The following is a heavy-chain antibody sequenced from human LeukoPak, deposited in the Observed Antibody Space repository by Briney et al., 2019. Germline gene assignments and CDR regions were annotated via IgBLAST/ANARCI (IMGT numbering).Heavy chain of an antibody. CDR3: ARHLGSSELDY. D-gene: IGHD2-15*01. CDR2: IDPGTSDA. CDR1: GYTFTSYW. Sequence: GESLKISCKGSGYTFTSYWIGWVRQLPAKGLEWMGMIDPGTSDARYRPSFQGQVTISADKSISTAYLQWRSLKASDTAMYYCARHLGSSELDYWGQGTLVTVSS. J-gene: IGHJ4*02. V-gene: IGHV5-51*01.